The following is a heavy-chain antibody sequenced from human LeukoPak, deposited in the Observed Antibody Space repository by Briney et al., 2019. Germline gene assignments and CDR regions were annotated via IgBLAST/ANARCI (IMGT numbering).Heavy chain of an antibody. J-gene: IGHJ4*02. Sequence: PAGGSLRLSCAASGFTFSSYGMNWVRQAPGKGLEWVSGISGSGGTTYYADSVKGRFTISRDNSKNSLSLQASSLRAEDTAVYYCAKTNGYYSDWGQGTLVTVSS. D-gene: IGHD3-22*01. CDR1: GFTFSSYG. CDR3: AKTNGYYSD. CDR2: ISGSGGTT. V-gene: IGHV3-23*01.